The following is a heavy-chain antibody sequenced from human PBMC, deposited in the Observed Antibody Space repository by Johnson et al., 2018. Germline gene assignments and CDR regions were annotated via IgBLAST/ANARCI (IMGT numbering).Heavy chain of an antibody. V-gene: IGHV3-30*18. CDR1: GFTFSSYG. J-gene: IGHJ3*02. Sequence: VQLLETGGGVVQPGRSLRLSCAASGFTFSSYGMHWVRQAPGKGLEWVAVISYDGSNKYYADSVKGRFTISRDNSKNTLYLQMNSLRDEDTAVYYCAKDGGEAMGISAFDIWGQGTMVTVSS. CDR3: AKDGGEAMGISAFDI. CDR2: ISYDGSNK. D-gene: IGHD5-18*01.